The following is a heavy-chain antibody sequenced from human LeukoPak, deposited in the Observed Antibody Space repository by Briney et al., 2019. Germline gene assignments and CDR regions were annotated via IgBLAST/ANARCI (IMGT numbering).Heavy chain of an antibody. CDR3: ARRPYYDYVWGSYRYTHYYYMDV. CDR1: GGSFSGYY. CDR2: INHSGST. Sequence: SETLSLTCAVYGGSFSGYYWSWIRQPPGKGLEWIGEINHSGSTNYNPSLKSRVTISVDTSKNQFSLKLSSVTAADTAVYYCARRPYYDYVWGSYRYTHYYYMDVWGKGTTVTISS. D-gene: IGHD3-16*02. J-gene: IGHJ6*03. V-gene: IGHV4-34*01.